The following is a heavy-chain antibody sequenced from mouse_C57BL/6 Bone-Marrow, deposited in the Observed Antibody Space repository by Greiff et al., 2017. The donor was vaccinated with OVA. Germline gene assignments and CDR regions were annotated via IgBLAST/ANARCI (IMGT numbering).Heavy chain of an antibody. J-gene: IGHJ1*03. CDR1: GYSITSGYY. CDR3: ARSYSRVWYFDV. V-gene: IGHV3-6*01. Sequence: EVQRVESGPGLVKPSQSLSLTCSVTGYSITSGYYWNWIRQFPGNKLEWMGYISYDGSNNYNPSLKNRISITRDTSKNQFFLKLNSVTTEDTATYYCARSYSRVWYFDVWGTGTTVTVSS. D-gene: IGHD2-10*01. CDR2: ISYDGSN.